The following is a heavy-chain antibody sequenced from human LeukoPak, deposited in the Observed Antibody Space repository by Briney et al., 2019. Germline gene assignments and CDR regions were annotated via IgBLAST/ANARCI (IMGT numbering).Heavy chain of an antibody. CDR2: ISGSGGST. V-gene: IGHV3-23*01. CDR1: LFTSSSYA. D-gene: IGHD2-2*03. J-gene: IGHJ6*02. Sequence: GGSLRLSRAASLFTSSSYAMSGVRQAPGEGLERVSAISGSGGSTYYADSVKGGFTISRDNSKNTLYLQMNSLRDEDTAVYYCAKGMDGRYYGMDVWGQGTTVTVSS. CDR3: AKGMDGRYYGMDV.